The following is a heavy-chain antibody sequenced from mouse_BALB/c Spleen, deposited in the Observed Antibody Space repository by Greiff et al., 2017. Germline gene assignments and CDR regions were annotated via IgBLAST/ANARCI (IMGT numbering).Heavy chain of an antibody. J-gene: IGHJ2*01. CDR2: ISNLAYSI. D-gene: IGHD1-2*01. CDR3: ARKSTATGYYFDY. V-gene: IGHV5-15*02. Sequence: EVQGVESGGGLVQPGGSRKLSCAASGFTFSDYGMAWVRQAPGKGPEWVAFISNLAYSIYYADTVTGRFTISRENAKNTLYLEMSSLRSEDTAMYYCARKSTATGYYFDYWGQGTTLTVSS. CDR1: GFTFSDYG.